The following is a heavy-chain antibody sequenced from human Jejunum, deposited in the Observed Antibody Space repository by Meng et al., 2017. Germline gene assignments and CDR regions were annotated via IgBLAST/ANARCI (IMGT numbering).Heavy chain of an antibody. D-gene: IGHD2-21*01. CDR1: SGAFTGYY. CDR2: IHQTGST. J-gene: IGHJ5*01. V-gene: IGHV4-34*01. CDR3: ARYLWSRGLFDS. Sequence: VHLKQWGAGLLKPSETLSLTCTVYSGAFTGYYWSWVRQSPGKGLEWIGEIHQTGSTNYSPSLQSRVTISIDTSKNEFSLELRSVTAADTAVYYCARYLWSRGLFDSWGQGTLVTVSS.